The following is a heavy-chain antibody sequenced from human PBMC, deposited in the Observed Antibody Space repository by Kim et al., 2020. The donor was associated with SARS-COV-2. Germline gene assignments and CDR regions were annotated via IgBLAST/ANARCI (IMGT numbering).Heavy chain of an antibody. V-gene: IGHV4-34*01. CDR2: INHSGST. CDR1: GGSFSGYY. J-gene: IGHJ6*02. Sequence: SETLSLTCAVYGGSFSGYYWSWIRQPPGKGLEWIGEINHSGSTNYNPSLKSRVTISVDTSKNQFSLMLSSVTAADTAVYYCARGRGMAAAGTLLYYYYYGMDVWGQGTTVTVSS. CDR3: ARGRGMAAAGTLLYYYYYGMDV. D-gene: IGHD6-13*01.